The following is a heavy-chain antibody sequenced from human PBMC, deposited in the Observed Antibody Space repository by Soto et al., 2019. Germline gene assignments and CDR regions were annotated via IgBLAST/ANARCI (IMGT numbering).Heavy chain of an antibody. CDR1: GFSLSDHY. V-gene: IGHV3-72*01. CDR2: SRNKTKSYTS. CDR3: TRATDWG. D-gene: IGHD2-21*01. J-gene: IGHJ4*02. Sequence: EVQLVESGGDLVQPGGSLRHSCAVSGFSLSDHYMDWVRQAPGKGLEWVGRSRNKTKSYTSDYAASVKGRFTISRDDSKNSLYLQMNSLKTEDTAVYYCTRATDWGWGQGTLVTVSS.